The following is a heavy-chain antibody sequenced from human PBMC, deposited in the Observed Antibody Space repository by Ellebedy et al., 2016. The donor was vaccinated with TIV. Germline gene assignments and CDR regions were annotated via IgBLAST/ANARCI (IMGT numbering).Heavy chain of an antibody. CDR1: GSSISSSSFH. J-gene: IGHJ4*02. D-gene: IGHD1-26*01. CDR3: ARRLGARPPTD. V-gene: IGHV4-39*01. CDR2: IYYSGTT. Sequence: SETLSLXCTVSGSSISSSSFHWGWIRQPPGKGLEWIATIYYSGTTYYNPSLKSRVTILADTSKNQFSLRLNSVTAADTAVYYCARRLGARPPTDWGQGTLVTVSS.